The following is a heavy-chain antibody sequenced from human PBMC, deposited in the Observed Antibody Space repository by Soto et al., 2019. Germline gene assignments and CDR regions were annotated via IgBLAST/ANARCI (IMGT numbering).Heavy chain of an antibody. CDR1: GFNFSHYA. CDR2: INTDGDVR. Sequence: PGGSLRLSCEASGFNFSHYAMHWVRQAPGKGLEWVSYINTDGDVRHYADSVKGRFTVSRDNAKNLVYLQMNNVGADDTAVYFCTRRDVFDVWGQGATVTVSS. V-gene: IGHV3-48*01. J-gene: IGHJ3*01. CDR3: TRRDVFDV.